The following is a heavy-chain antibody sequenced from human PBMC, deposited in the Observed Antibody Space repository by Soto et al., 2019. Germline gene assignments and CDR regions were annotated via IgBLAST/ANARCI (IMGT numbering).Heavy chain of an antibody. J-gene: IGHJ3*02. CDR2: ISYDGSNK. CDR1: GFTFSSYG. D-gene: IGHD5-18*01. CDR3: AALPGTAMAVDAFDI. Sequence: GGSLRLSCAASGFTFSSYGMHWVRQAPGKGLEWVAVISYDGSNKYYADSAEGRFTISRDNSKNTLYLQMNSLRAEDTAVYYCAALPGTAMAVDAFDIWGQGTMVTVSS. V-gene: IGHV3-30*03.